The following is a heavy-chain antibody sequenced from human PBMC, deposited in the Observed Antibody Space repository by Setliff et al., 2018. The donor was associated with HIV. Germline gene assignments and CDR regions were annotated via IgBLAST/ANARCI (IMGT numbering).Heavy chain of an antibody. CDR3: AKPPRPSSWPQYYFDY. CDR1: GFTLSTFS. Sequence: GGSLRLSCAVSGFTLSTFSMSWVRQAPGKGLEWVSAISSKDGSTYYGDSMKGRFTISRDNSKNTLYLQMNSLRVEDTAVYYCAKPPRPSSWPQYYFDYWGQGTLVTVSS. CDR2: ISSKDGST. D-gene: IGHD6-13*01. J-gene: IGHJ4*02. V-gene: IGHV3-23*01.